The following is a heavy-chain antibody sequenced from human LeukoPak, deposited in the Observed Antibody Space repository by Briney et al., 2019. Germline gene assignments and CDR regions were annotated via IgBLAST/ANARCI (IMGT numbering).Heavy chain of an antibody. Sequence: GGSLRLSCAASGFTFSSYGMHWVRQAPGKGLEWVAVIWYDGSNKYYADSVKGRFTISRDNSKNTLYLQMNSLRAEDTAVYYCARDYLQDSDSSGYYSDAFDIWGQGTMVTVSS. CDR1: GFTFSSYG. CDR3: ARDYLQDSDSSGYYSDAFDI. V-gene: IGHV3-30*19. CDR2: IWYDGSNK. D-gene: IGHD3-22*01. J-gene: IGHJ3*02.